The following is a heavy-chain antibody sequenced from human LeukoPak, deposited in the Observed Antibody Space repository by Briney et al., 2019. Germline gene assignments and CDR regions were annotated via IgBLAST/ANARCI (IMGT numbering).Heavy chain of an antibody. J-gene: IGHJ4*02. CDR2: FNHSGST. CDR3: ARGYCSSTSCFGSTIPFDY. V-gene: IGHV4-34*01. Sequence: SETLSFTCAVDGGSFSGYYWSWIRQTPPHGLSLIGAFNHSGSTNYNPSLKSRVTISVDTSKNQFSLKLSSVTAADTAVYYCARGYCSSTSCFGSTIPFDYWGQGTLVTVSS. D-gene: IGHD2-2*01. CDR1: GGSFSGYY.